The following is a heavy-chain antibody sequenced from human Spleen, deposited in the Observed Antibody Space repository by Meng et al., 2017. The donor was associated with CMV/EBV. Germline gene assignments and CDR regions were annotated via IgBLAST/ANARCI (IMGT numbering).Heavy chain of an antibody. J-gene: IGHJ4*02. CDR2: ISGSGGST. D-gene: IGHD2-8*01. CDR1: GFTFSSYC. Sequence: GESLKISCAASGFTFSSYCMSWVRQAPGKGLEWVSAISGSGGSTYYADSVKGRFTISRDNSKNTLYLQMNSLRAEDTAVYYCAAQYCTNGVCYPFGYWGQGTLVTVSS. V-gene: IGHV3-23*01. CDR3: AAQYCTNGVCYPFGY.